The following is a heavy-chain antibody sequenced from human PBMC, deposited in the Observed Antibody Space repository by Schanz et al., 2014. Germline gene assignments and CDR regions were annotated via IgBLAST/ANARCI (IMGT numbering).Heavy chain of an antibody. V-gene: IGHV3-74*02. Sequence: EVQLVESGGGLIQPGGSLRLSCAVSGFTFNTSWFHWVRQPPGKGLLWVSRVSRDGSETTYVDSVRGRFTISRDTAKNTVFLQMNNLRAEDTAVYYCARGASRDYFAMDVWGQGTTVTVSS. CDR1: GFTFNTSW. J-gene: IGHJ6*02. CDR3: ARGASRDYFAMDV. CDR2: VSRDGSET.